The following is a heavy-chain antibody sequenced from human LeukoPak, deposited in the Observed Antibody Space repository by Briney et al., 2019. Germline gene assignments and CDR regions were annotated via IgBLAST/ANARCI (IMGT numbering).Heavy chain of an antibody. J-gene: IGHJ4*02. CDR3: ARESGQWLPPY. CDR1: GFTVSSNY. CDR2: IYSGGST. V-gene: IGHV3-66*01. Sequence: GGSLRLSCAASGFTVSSNYMSWVRQAPGKGLEWVSVIYSGGSTYYADSVKGRFTISRDNSKNTLYLQMNSLRAEDTAVYYCARESGQWLPPYWGQGTLVTVSS. D-gene: IGHD6-19*01.